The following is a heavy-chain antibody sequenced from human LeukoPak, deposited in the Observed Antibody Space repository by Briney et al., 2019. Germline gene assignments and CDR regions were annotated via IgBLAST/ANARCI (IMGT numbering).Heavy chain of an antibody. J-gene: IGHJ6*03. CDR2: VSNSGGTT. V-gene: IGHV3-23*01. Sequence: GGSLRLSCAASGFTFSSYAMTWVRQAPGKGLEWVSTVSNSGGTTYYADSVKGRFTISRDNAKNSLYLQMNSLRAEDTALYYCARMPITMVRGVIYYYYMDVWGKGTTVTVSS. CDR3: ARMPITMVRGVIYYYYMDV. CDR1: GFTFSSYA. D-gene: IGHD3-10*01.